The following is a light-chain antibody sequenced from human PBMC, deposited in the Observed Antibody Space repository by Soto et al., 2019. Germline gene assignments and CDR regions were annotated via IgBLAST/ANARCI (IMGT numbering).Light chain of an antibody. J-gene: IGKJ4*01. CDR3: QQCRNWLLT. V-gene: IGKV3-15*01. CDR2: DAS. CDR1: QNVYNN. Sequence: EIVMTQSPATLSVSPGEGATLSCKASQNVYNNLAWYQQRPGQPPRLLIYDASTRATGISARFSGSGYGTEFTLTISSLQSEDFAVYFCQQCRNWLLTFGGGTKVEIK.